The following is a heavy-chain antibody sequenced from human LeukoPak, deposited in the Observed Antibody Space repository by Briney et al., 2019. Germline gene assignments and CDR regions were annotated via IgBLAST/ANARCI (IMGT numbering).Heavy chain of an antibody. V-gene: IGHV4-30-4*01. CDR2: IYYSGST. CDR3: AILAAAGQDGFDY. J-gene: IGHJ4*02. CDR1: GGSISSGDYY. D-gene: IGHD6-13*01. Sequence: SETLSLTCTVSGGSISSGDYYWSWLRQPPGKGLEWIGYIYYSGSTYYNPSLKSRVTISVDTSKNQFSLKLSSVTAADTAVYYCAILAAAGQDGFDYWGQGTLVTVSS.